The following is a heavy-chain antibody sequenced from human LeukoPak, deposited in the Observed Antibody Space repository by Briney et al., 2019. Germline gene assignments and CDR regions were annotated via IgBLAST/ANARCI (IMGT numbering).Heavy chain of an antibody. V-gene: IGHV3-23*01. Sequence: PGGSLRLSCAASGFTFSSYAMSWVRQAPGKGLEWVSVLSGSGGIRYYADSVEGRFTISRDNSRNTPYLQMNSLRAEDTAVYYCAKRIAAAGIGYYFDYWGQGTLVTVSS. J-gene: IGHJ4*02. CDR3: AKRIAAAGIGYYFDY. CDR1: GFTFSSYA. CDR2: LSGSGGIR. D-gene: IGHD6-13*01.